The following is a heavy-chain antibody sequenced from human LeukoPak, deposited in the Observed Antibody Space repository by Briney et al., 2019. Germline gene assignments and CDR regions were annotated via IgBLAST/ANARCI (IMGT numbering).Heavy chain of an antibody. CDR1: GDSISSYY. CDR2: IYYSGST. Sequence: SETLSLTCTVSGDSISSYYWSWLRQPPGKGLEWIGYIYYSGSTNYNPSLKSRVTISVDTSKNQFSLKLSSVTAADTAVYYCARDTGGYSFDYWGQGTLVTVSS. V-gene: IGHV4-59*01. D-gene: IGHD7-27*01. CDR3: ARDTGGYSFDY. J-gene: IGHJ4*02.